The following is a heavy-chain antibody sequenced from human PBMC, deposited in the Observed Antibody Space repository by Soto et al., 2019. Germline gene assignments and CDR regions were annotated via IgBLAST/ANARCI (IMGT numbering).Heavy chain of an antibody. Sequence: QVQLVQSGAEVKKPGASVKVSCKASGYTFTSYGISWVRQAPGQGLEWMGWISAYNGNTNYAQKLQGRGTMTTDTSTSTAYMELRSLRSEDTAVYYCARDGCSSTSCSGFYYYYYGMDVWGQGTTVTVS. V-gene: IGHV1-18*01. D-gene: IGHD2-2*01. CDR2: ISAYNGNT. J-gene: IGHJ6*01. CDR3: ARDGCSSTSCSGFYYYYYGMDV. CDR1: GYTFTSYG.